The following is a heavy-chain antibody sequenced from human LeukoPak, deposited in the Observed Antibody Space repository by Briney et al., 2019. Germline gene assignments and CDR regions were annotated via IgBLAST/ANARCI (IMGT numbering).Heavy chain of an antibody. Sequence: PGGSLRLSCAASGFTFSSYGMHWVRQAPGKGLEWVAFIRYDGSNKYYADSVKGRFTISRDNSKNTLYLQMNSLRAEDTAVYYCASVPMVRGVATDYWGQGTLVTVSS. CDR2: IRYDGSNK. CDR1: GFTFSSYG. D-gene: IGHD3-10*01. CDR3: ASVPMVRGVATDY. V-gene: IGHV3-30*02. J-gene: IGHJ4*02.